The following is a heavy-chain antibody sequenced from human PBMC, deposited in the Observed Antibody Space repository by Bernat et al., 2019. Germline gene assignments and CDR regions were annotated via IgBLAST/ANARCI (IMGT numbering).Heavy chain of an antibody. Sequence: QVQLVESGGGVVQPGRSLRLSCAASGFTFSSYAMHWVRQAPGKGLEWVAVISYDGSNKYYADSVKGRFTISRDNSKNALYLQMNSLRAEDTAVYYCARSIAVAGTLVPPSYYGLDLWGPVTTVTDAS. CDR3: ARSIAVAGTLVPPSYYGLDL. D-gene: IGHD6-19*01. CDR1: GFTFSSYA. CDR2: ISYDGSNK. J-gene: IGHJ6*02. V-gene: IGHV3-30-3*01.